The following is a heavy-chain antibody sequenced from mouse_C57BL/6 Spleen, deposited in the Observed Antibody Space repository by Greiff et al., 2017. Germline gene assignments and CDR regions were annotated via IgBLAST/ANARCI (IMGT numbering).Heavy chain of an antibody. J-gene: IGHJ1*03. CDR1: GYTFTSYW. CDR3: ARYYGSSYDWYFDV. CDR2: IHPNSGSI. V-gene: IGHV1-64*01. Sequence: QVQLQQPGAELVKPGASVRLSCKASGYTFTSYWMHWVKQRPGQGLEWIGLIHPNSGSINYNEKVKGKATVTVDKSSSTAYMQLSSLTSEDSAVYDCARYYGSSYDWYFDVWGTGTTVTVSS. D-gene: IGHD1-1*01.